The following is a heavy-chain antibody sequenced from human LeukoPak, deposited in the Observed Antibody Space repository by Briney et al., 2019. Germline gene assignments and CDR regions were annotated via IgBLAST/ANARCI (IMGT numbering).Heavy chain of an antibody. CDR3: ARSVVTLYWYFDL. D-gene: IGHD4-23*01. V-gene: IGHV4-59*01. CDR1: GGSISSYY. J-gene: IGHJ2*01. Sequence: SETLSLTCTVSGGSISSYYWSWIRQPPGKGLEWIGYIYYSGSTNYNPSLKSRVTISLDTSKNQFSLKLSSVTTADTAVCYCARSVVTLYWYFDLWGRGTLVTVSS. CDR2: IYYSGST.